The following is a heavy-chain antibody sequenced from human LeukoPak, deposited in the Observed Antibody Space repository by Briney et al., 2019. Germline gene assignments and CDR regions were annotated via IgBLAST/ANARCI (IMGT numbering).Heavy chain of an antibody. D-gene: IGHD5-24*01. CDR3: ARGRNGFFDY. CDR2: INSDGGKT. V-gene: IGHV3-74*01. CDR1: GFTFSTYW. J-gene: IGHJ4*01. Sequence: GGSLRLSGAASGFTFSTYWMHWVRQAPGKGLVWLSQINSDGGKTRYADSVKGRLPLSRDNAKNTVYLQVNSLRAEDTAIYYCARGRNGFFDYWGHGTLVTVSS.